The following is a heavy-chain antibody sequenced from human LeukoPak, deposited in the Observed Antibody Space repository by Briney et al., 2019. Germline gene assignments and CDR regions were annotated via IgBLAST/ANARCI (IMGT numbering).Heavy chain of an antibody. CDR2: IKQDGSEK. Sequence: GGSLRLSCAASGFTFSSYWMSWVRQAPGKGLEWVANIKQDGSEKYYVDSVKGRFTISRDNSKNTLYLQMNSLRAEDTAVYYCAKSRFRGVYYGMDVWGQGTTVTVSS. D-gene: IGHD3-10*01. CDR3: AKSRFRGVYYGMDV. CDR1: GFTFSSYW. J-gene: IGHJ6*02. V-gene: IGHV3-7*03.